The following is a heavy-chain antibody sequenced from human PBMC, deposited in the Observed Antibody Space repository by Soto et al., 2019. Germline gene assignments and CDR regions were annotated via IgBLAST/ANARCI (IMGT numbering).Heavy chain of an antibody. J-gene: IGHJ4*02. CDR3: ARVPDY. CDR2: MYHSGST. V-gene: IGHV4-30-2*01. Sequence: SETLSLTCAVSGGSIRSGGYSWSWIRQPPGKGLEWIGYMYHSGSTYYNPSLKSRVTISIDRSKNQFSLKLSSVTAADTAVYYCARVPDYWRQGILVTSPQ. D-gene: IGHD2-2*01. CDR1: GGSIRSGGYS.